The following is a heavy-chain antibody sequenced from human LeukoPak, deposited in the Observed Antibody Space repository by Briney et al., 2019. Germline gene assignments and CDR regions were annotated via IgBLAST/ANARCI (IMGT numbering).Heavy chain of an antibody. CDR3: ARDRNGLLWFGELSG. Sequence: SVKVSCKASGGTFRSYAISWVRQAPGQGLEWMGGIIPIFGTANYAQKFQGRVTITADESTSTAYMERSSLRSEDTAVYYCARDRNGLLWFGELSGWGQGTLVTVSS. V-gene: IGHV1-69*13. J-gene: IGHJ4*02. D-gene: IGHD3-10*01. CDR2: IIPIFGTA. CDR1: GGTFRSYA.